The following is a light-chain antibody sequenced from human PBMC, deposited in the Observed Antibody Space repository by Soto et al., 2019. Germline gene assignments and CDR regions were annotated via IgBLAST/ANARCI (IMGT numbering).Light chain of an antibody. V-gene: IGLV1-44*01. J-gene: IGLJ2*01. Sequence: QSALTHPPSSSGTPWQRVTISCSGRSSNIGSNTVNWYQQFPGAAPKLLIYSNNHRPSGVPDRFSGSKSGTSASLAISGLQSEDEADYYCAGWDDNLNGVVFGGGTQLTVL. CDR2: SNN. CDR3: AGWDDNLNGVV. CDR1: SSNIGSNT.